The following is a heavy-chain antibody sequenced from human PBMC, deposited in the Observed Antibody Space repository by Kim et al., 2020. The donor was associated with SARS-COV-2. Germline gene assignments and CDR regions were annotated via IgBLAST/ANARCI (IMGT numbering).Heavy chain of an antibody. D-gene: IGHD6-13*01. V-gene: IGHV3-9*01. CDR1: GFTFGDYA. J-gene: IGHJ6*02. Sequence: GGSLRLSCAASGFTFGDYAMHWVRQAPGKGLEWVSGISWNSGSIGYADSVKGRFTISRDNAKNSLYLQMNSLRAEDTALYYCAKVGSTSNRYYYYGMDVWGQGTTVTVSS. CDR3: AKVGSTSNRYYYYGMDV. CDR2: ISWNSGSI.